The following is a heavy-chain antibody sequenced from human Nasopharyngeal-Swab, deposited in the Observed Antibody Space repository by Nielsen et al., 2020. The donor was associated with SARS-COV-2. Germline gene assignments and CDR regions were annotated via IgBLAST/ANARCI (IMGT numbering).Heavy chain of an antibody. Sequence: GGSLRLSCTASGFTFSSYAMSWVRQAPGKGLEWVSDISGSGGSTYYADSVKGRFTISRDNSKNTLYLQMSSLRAEDTAIYYCAKDLGVESPLWFDYWGQGTLLTVSS. D-gene: IGHD4-23*01. J-gene: IGHJ4*02. CDR3: AKDLGVESPLWFDY. V-gene: IGHV3-23*01. CDR2: ISGSGGST. CDR1: GFTFSSYA.